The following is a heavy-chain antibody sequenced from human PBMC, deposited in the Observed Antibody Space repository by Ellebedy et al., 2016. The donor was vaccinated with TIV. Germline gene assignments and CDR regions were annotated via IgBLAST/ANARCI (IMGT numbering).Heavy chain of an antibody. CDR3: ARWELLNGDD. Sequence: GESLKISXAASGFTFSSYAMSWVRQAPGKGLEWVSAISGSGGSTYYADSVKGRFTISRDNSKNTLYLQMNSLRAEDTAVYYCARWELLNGDDWGQGTLVTVSS. V-gene: IGHV3-23*01. CDR1: GFTFSSYA. CDR2: ISGSGGST. D-gene: IGHD1-26*01. J-gene: IGHJ4*02.